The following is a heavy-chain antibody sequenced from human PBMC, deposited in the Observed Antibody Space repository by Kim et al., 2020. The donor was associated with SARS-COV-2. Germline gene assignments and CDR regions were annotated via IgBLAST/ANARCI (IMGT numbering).Heavy chain of an antibody. V-gene: IGHV3-15*01. CDR3: TTDPILLWFGELTDAFDI. Sequence: KGRFTISRDDSKNTLYLQTNSLKTEDTAVYYCTTDPILLWFGELTDAFDIWGQGTMVTVSS. J-gene: IGHJ3*02. D-gene: IGHD3-10*01.